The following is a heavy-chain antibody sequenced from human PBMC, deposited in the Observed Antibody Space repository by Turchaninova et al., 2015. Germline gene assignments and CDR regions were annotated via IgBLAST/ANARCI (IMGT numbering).Heavy chain of an antibody. CDR2: IRAPGSPI. CDR1: GFTFSYYE. V-gene: IGHV3-48*03. D-gene: IGHD3-3*01. J-gene: IGHJ4*02. Sequence: EVQLVESGGGLVQPGGSLRLSCSASGFTFSYYEMNWVRQAPGKGLEWGSYIRAPGSPIYYADSWKGRFTLXRDXXXNSRDLEMXXLGXXXTAVYYCAXXEDYWSGYSAIYFXXWGQGXLVTVSS. CDR3: AXXEDYWSGYSAIYFXX.